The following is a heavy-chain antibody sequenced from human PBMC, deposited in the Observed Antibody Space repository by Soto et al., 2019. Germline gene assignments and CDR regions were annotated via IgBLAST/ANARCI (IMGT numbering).Heavy chain of an antibody. V-gene: IGHV1-58*01. J-gene: IGHJ4*02. CDR2: IVVGTGYT. CDR3: AADLRYYDTSGYYYYPTTLHY. D-gene: IGHD3-22*01. Sequence: SVKVSCKASGFTFTASTVQWVRQARGQRLEWIGWIVVGTGYTNYAQKFQERVTITRDMSTTTAYMELSSLRSEDTAVYYCAADLRYYDTSGYYYYPTTLHYWGQGALVTVSS. CDR1: GFTFTAST.